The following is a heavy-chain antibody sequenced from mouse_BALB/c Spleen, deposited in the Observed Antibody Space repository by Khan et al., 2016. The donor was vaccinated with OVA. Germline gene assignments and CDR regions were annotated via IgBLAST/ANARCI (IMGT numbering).Heavy chain of an antibody. V-gene: IGHV1S41*01. D-gene: IGHD1-1*01. Sequence: DLVKPGASVKLSCKASGYTFTSYWINWIKQRPGQGLEWIGRVSPGSGSPYYNEMFKGKATVTVDKSSSTAYIQLNSLSSEDSAVYFCTRSNYYGISLYAMDYWGQGTSVTVSS. CDR3: TRSNYYGISLYAMDY. J-gene: IGHJ4*01. CDR1: GYTFTSYW. CDR2: VSPGSGSP.